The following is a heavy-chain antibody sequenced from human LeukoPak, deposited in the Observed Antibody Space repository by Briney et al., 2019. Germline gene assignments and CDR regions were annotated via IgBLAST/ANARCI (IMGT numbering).Heavy chain of an antibody. D-gene: IGHD1-26*01. CDR1: GFTFSSYS. CDR3: TTDGVGVEGATYDN. V-gene: IGHV3-21*03. Sequence: GGSLRLSCAASGFTFSSYSMNWVRQAPGKGLEWVSSISSSSSYIYYADSVKGRFTISRDNAKNSLYLQMNSLKTEDTAVYYCTTDGVGVEGATYDNWGQGTLVSVSS. CDR2: ISSSSSYI. J-gene: IGHJ4*02.